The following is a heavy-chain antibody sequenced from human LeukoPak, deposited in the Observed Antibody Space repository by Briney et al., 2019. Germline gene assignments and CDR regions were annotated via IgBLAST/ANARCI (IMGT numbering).Heavy chain of an antibody. V-gene: IGHV3-30-3*01. CDR3: ARDGSDCSSTSCYAPVGMDV. J-gene: IGHJ6*02. Sequence: GGSLRLSCAASGFTFSSYAMHWVRQAPGKGLEWVAVISYDGSNEYYADSVKGRFTISRDNSKNTLYLQMNSLRAEDTAVYYCARDGSDCSSTSCYAPVGMDVWGQGTTVTVSS. CDR1: GFTFSSYA. CDR2: ISYDGSNE. D-gene: IGHD2-2*01.